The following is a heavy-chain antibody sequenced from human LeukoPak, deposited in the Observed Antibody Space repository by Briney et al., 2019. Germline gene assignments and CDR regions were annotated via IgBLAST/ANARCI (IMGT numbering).Heavy chain of an antibody. V-gene: IGHV4-34*01. Sequence: SETLSLTCAGYGGSFSGYYWSWLRQPPGKGLEWIGEINHSGSTNYNPSLRSRVTISVDTSKNQFSLKLSSVTAADTAVYYCARGGYSYGYGYWGQGTLVTVSS. CDR3: ARGGYSYGYGY. CDR2: INHSGST. D-gene: IGHD5-18*01. J-gene: IGHJ4*02. CDR1: GGSFSGYY.